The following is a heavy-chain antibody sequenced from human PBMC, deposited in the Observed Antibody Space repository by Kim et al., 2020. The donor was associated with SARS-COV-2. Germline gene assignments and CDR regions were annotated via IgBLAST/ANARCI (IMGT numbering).Heavy chain of an antibody. V-gene: IGHV3-30-3*01. J-gene: IGHJ4*03. Sequence: GGSLRLSCAASGLSFDDSAMNWVRQAPGKGLEWLAVISYDGSNKDYADSVKGRFTISRDNSKRTLFLQMNSVRVEDTGVYYCARGRGHETL. CDR2: ISYDGSNK. CDR3: ARG. CDR1: GLSFDDSA.